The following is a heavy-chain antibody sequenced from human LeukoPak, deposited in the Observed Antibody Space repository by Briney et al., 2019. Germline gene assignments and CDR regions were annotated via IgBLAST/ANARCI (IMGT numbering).Heavy chain of an antibody. CDR3: ARGLLH. J-gene: IGHJ4*02. V-gene: IGHV3-66*01. Sequence: GGSLRLSCAVSGFTVSTNYMTWVRQAPGKGLEWVSVIYSDGSTYYADSVKGRFIISRDNSKNTLYFQMNSLRADDTAVYFCARGLLHWGQGALVTVSS. CDR1: GFTVSTNY. CDR2: IYSDGST. D-gene: IGHD3-22*01.